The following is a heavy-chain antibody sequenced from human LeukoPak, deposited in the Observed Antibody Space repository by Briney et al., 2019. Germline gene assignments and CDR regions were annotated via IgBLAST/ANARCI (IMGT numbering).Heavy chain of an antibody. Sequence: GGSLRLSCAASGFSVSSHFMNWVRQAPGKGLEWVSVIYSGGDTYFADSVKGRFTISRDNSKNTLYLQMNSLTAEDTAVYYCARDQMIRGVLDAFDIWGQGTMVTVAS. V-gene: IGHV3-53*01. J-gene: IGHJ3*02. CDR2: IYSGGDT. CDR3: ARDQMIRGVLDAFDI. D-gene: IGHD3-10*01. CDR1: GFSVSSHF.